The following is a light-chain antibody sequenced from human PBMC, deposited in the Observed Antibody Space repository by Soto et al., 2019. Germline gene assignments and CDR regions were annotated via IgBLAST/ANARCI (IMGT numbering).Light chain of an antibody. CDR1: QSVSSF. Sequence: EVVVTQSPATLSLSPGERATLSCWASQSVSSFLAWYQQKPGQAPRLLIYDASIRATGLPARFSGSGSGTDFTLTISSLEPEDFAVYFCQHRYNWPYTFGQGTKLEIK. V-gene: IGKV3-11*01. J-gene: IGKJ2*01. CDR3: QHRYNWPYT. CDR2: DAS.